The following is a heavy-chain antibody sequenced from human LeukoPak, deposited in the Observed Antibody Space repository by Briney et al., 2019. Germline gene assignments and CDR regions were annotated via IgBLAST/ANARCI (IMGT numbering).Heavy chain of an antibody. V-gene: IGHV3-48*03. J-gene: IGHJ5*02. Sequence: GGSLRLSCADSGFTFSNYQMSWVRQAPGEGRQWVACIRGNSIAYADAVKGRFIISRDNGKSSLYLHLNSLRDEDMDVYYCVRGGDAYASEWFDAWGQGTLVTVSS. CDR3: VRGGDAYASEWFDA. CDR1: GFTFSNYQ. CDR2: IRGNSI. D-gene: IGHD3-10*01.